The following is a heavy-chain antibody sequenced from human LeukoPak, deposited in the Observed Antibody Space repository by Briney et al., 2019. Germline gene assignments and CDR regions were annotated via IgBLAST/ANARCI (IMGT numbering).Heavy chain of an antibody. CDR3: TRDLCSGGSCYSRRRGGFDY. D-gene: IGHD2-15*01. J-gene: IGHJ4*02. CDR1: GFTFGDYA. Sequence: GGSPRLSCTASGFTFGDYAMSWFRQAPGKGLEWVGFIRSKAYGGTTEYAASVKGRFTISRDDSKSIAYLQMSSLKTEDTAVYYCTRDLCSGGSCYSRRRGGFDYWGQGTLVTVSS. V-gene: IGHV3-49*03. CDR2: IRSKAYGGTT.